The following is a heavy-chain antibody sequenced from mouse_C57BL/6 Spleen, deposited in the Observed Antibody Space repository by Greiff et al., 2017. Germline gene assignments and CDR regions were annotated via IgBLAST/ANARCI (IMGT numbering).Heavy chain of an antibody. CDR2: IWGGGST. CDR3: ARNWDYDGYYEV. V-gene: IGHV2-2*01. J-gene: IGHJ1*03. CDR1: GFSLTSSG. Sequence: VKLMESGPGLVQPSPSLSITCTVSGFSLTSSGVHWVRQSPGKGLEWLGGIWGGGSTDFKAAFISRLSIHKDNSTSQVFYKMNSLQADDTAIYYCARNWDYDGYYEVWGKGTTVTVSS. D-gene: IGHD2-4*01.